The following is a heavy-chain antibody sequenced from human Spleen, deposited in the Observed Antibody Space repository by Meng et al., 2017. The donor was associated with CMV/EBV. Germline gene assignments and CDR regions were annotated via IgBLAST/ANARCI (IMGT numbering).Heavy chain of an antibody. J-gene: IGHJ5*02. CDR3: ARGGSMVRGVIFNWFDP. V-gene: IGHV4-34*01. D-gene: IGHD3-10*01. Sequence: QVQLQRWGAVLLKPSETLSLTCAVYGGSFSGYYWSWIRQPPGKGLEWIGEINHSGSTNYNPSLKSRVTISVDTSKNQFSLKLSSVTAADTAVYYCARGGSMVRGVIFNWFDPWGQGTLVTVSS. CDR1: GGSFSGYY. CDR2: INHSGST.